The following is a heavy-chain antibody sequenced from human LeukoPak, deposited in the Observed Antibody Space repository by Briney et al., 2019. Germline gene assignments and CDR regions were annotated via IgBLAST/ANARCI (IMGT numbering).Heavy chain of an antibody. D-gene: IGHD6-19*01. V-gene: IGHV4-59*01. Sequence: PSETLSLTCTVSGGSISSYYWSWIRQPPAKGLEWIGYIYYSGSTNYNPSLKSRVTISVDTSKNQFSLKLSSVTAADTAVYYCARTVAVAGTSAFDIWGQGTMVTVSS. J-gene: IGHJ3*02. CDR2: IYYSGST. CDR1: GGSISSYY. CDR3: ARTVAVAGTSAFDI.